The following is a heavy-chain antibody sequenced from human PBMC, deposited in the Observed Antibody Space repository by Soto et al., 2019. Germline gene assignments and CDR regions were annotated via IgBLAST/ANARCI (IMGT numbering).Heavy chain of an antibody. CDR3: ARLYGYCIVRSCHGHYAMDV. D-gene: IGHD2-15*01. Sequence: QVQLQESGPGLVKPSETLSLTCTVSSASISSTDYTWGWIRQPPGKGLEWIGSIYYSGNTYYNPSLNSRVPVSVDTSKNQFSLKVTSVTAADTAVYYCARLYGYCIVRSCHGHYAMDVWGQGTTVTVSS. J-gene: IGHJ6*02. V-gene: IGHV4-39*01. CDR1: SASISSTDYT. CDR2: IYYSGNT.